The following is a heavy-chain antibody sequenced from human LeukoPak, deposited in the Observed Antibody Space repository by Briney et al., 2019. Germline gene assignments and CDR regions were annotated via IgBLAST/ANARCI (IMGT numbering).Heavy chain of an antibody. D-gene: IGHD6-13*01. CDR3: ARGYSSSWYSRWFDP. J-gene: IGHJ5*02. CDR2: IYHSGST. V-gene: IGHV4-38-2*01. Sequence: SETLSLTCAVSVYSISRGYSWGWIRQPPGKGLEWIGSIYHSGSTYYNPSLKSRVTISVDTSKNQFSLKLNSVTAADTAVYYCARGYSSSWYSRWFDPWGQGTLVTVSS. CDR1: VYSISRGYS.